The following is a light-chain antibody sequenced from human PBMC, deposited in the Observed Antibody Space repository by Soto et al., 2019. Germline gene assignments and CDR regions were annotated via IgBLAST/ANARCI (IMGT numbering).Light chain of an antibody. V-gene: IGLV4-60*02. J-gene: IGLJ2*01. CDR1: SGHSTYI. CDR3: ETWDTNVVV. Sequence: QSVLTQSSSASASLGSSVKPTCTLSSGHSTYIIAWHQQQPGKAPRYLMKLEGSGSYNKGSGIPDRFSGSSSGADRYLTISNLQFEDEADYYCETWDTNVVVFGGGPKRTFL. CDR2: LEGSGSY.